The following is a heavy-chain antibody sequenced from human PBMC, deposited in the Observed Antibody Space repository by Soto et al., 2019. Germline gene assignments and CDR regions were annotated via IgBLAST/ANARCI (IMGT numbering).Heavy chain of an antibody. CDR3: AKDQSTATLPDY. J-gene: IGHJ4*02. CDR2: ISWDGGST. Sequence: EVQLVESGGVVVQPGGSLRLSCAASGFTFDDYVMHWVRQAPGKGLEWVSLISWDGGSTYYADSVKGRFTISRDNSKNSLYLQMNSLRAEDTALYYCAKDQSTATLPDYWGQGTLVTVSS. D-gene: IGHD5-18*01. CDR1: GFTFDDYV. V-gene: IGHV3-43D*04.